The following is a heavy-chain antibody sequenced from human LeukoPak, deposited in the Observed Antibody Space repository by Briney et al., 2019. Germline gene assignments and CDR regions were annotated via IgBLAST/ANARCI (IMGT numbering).Heavy chain of an antibody. J-gene: IGHJ3*02. CDR2: IKQDGSEK. Sequence: AGGSLRLSCAASGFTFSSYWMSWVRQAPGKGLEWVANIKQDGSEKYYVDSVKGRFTISRDNAKNSLYLQMNSLRAEDTAVYYCARSKLLLYDAFDIWGQGTMVTVSS. V-gene: IGHV3-7*01. D-gene: IGHD3-22*01. CDR3: ARSKLLLYDAFDI. CDR1: GFTFSSYW.